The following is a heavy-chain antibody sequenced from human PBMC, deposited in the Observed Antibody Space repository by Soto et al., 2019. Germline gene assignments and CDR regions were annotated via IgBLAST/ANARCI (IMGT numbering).Heavy chain of an antibody. CDR2: ISGSGDST. Sequence: GGSLRLSCAASGFTFISYAMSWVRQAPGKGLEWVSAISGSGDSTYYADSVKGRFTISRDNSKNTLYLQMNSLRAEDTSVYYCANSYGDYDPHAFDYWGQGTLVTVSS. D-gene: IGHD4-17*01. CDR3: ANSYGDYDPHAFDY. J-gene: IGHJ4*02. CDR1: GFTFISYA. V-gene: IGHV3-23*01.